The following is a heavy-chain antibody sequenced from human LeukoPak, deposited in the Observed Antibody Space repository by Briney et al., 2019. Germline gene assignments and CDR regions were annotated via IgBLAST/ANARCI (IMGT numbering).Heavy chain of an antibody. D-gene: IGHD1-26*01. Sequence: PGGSLRLSCAASGFTFSSYAMHWVRQAPGKGLEGVAVISYDGSNKYYADSVKGRFTISRDNSKNTLYLQMNSLRAEDTAVYYCARDPYSGSYSDAFDIWGQGTMVTVSS. V-gene: IGHV3-30-3*01. CDR1: GFTFSSYA. CDR3: ARDPYSGSYSDAFDI. J-gene: IGHJ3*02. CDR2: ISYDGSNK.